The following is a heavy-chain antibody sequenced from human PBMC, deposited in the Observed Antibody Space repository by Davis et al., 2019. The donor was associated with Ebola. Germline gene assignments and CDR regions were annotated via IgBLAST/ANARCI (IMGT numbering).Heavy chain of an antibody. D-gene: IGHD6-6*01. Sequence: GESLKISCAASGFTFSSYGMQWVRQAPGKGLEWVAVIWYDGSNKYYADSVKGRFTISRDNSKNTLSLQMNSLRAEDTAVYYCAKEDRSSFIGYWGQGTLVTVSS. CDR1: GFTFSSYG. V-gene: IGHV3-33*06. CDR2: IWYDGSNK. J-gene: IGHJ4*02. CDR3: AKEDRSSFIGY.